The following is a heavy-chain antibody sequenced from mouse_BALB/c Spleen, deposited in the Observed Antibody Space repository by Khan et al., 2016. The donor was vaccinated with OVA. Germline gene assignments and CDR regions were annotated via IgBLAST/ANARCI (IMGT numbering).Heavy chain of an antibody. CDR2: ISYSGST. V-gene: IGHV3-2*02. Sequence: EVHLQESGPGLVKPSQSLSLTCTVTGYSITTNYAWDWIRQFPGNKLEWMGYISYSGSTSYNSSLKSRISITRDTSKNQFFLQLNSVTTEDTATYYCARKNYYGYAVDYWGQGTSGTVSS. CDR3: ARKNYYGYAVDY. J-gene: IGHJ4*01. CDR1: GYSITTNYA. D-gene: IGHD1-1*01.